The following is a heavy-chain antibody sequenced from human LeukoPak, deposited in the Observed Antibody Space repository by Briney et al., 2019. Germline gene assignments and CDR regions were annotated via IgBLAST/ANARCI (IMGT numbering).Heavy chain of an antibody. V-gene: IGHV4-30-4*01. D-gene: IGHD1-1*01. CDR1: GGSISSGDYY. CDR2: IYYSGST. CDR3: ASGDNDPLFDY. J-gene: IGHJ4*02. Sequence: SETLSLTCTVSGGSISSGDYYWSWIRQPPGKGLEWIGSIYYSGSTNYNPSLQGRVTISLDTSRNQFSLKLSSVTAADTAVYYCASGDNDPLFDYWGQGTLVTVSS.